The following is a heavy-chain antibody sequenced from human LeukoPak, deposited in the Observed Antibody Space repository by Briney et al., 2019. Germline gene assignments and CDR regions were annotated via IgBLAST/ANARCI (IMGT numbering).Heavy chain of an antibody. V-gene: IGHV3-66*02. Sequence: GGSLRLSCAASGFTASSNYMSWVRQAPGKGLEWVSVIYSGGSTYYADSVKGRFTISRDNSKNTLYLQMNSLRAEDTAVYYCARDTRDVGYGMDVWGQGTTVTVSS. CDR2: IYSGGST. D-gene: IGHD5-24*01. CDR3: ARDTRDVGYGMDV. J-gene: IGHJ6*02. CDR1: GFTASSNY.